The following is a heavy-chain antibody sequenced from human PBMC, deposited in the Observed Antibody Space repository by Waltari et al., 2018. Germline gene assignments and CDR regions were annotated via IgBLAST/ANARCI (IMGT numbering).Heavy chain of an antibody. CDR2: IHYSGIT. V-gene: IGHV4-38-2*01. CDR1: GYSISRGFY. D-gene: IGHD6-6*01. CDR3: GRLEGQLVEY. Sequence: QVQLQASGPGLVKPSETLSLTRVVSGYSISRGFYWGWIRQPPGKGLEWIASIHYSGITHYNPSLQSRVIISVDTSKNQFSLKLNSVTATDTAVYYCGRLEGQLVEYWGQGTLVTVSS. J-gene: IGHJ4*02.